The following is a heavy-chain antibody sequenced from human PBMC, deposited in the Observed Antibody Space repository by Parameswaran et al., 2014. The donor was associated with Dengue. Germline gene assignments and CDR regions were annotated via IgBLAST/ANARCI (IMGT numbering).Heavy chain of an antibody. CDR3: ARQGVAAAFDF. D-gene: IGHD6-13*01. Sequence: WIRQPPGKGLEWIGTVYYSNYYNPSLKSRVTISVDTSKNQFSLKLSSVSAADTAVYYCARQGVAAAFDFWGQGTLVTVSS. V-gene: IGHV4-39*01. CDR2: VYYSN. J-gene: IGHJ4*02.